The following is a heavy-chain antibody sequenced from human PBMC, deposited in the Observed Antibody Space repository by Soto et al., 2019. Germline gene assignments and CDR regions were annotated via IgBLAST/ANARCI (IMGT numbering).Heavy chain of an antibody. J-gene: IGHJ6*01. D-gene: IGHD3-3*01. Sequence: QVQLVESGGGVVQPGRSLRLSCAASGFTFSSYGMHWVRQAPGKGLEWVAVISYDGSNKYYADSVKGRFTISRDNSKNTLYLQMNSLRAEDTAVYYCAKDLLRTIFGVVTSPFNYGMDVWGQGTTVTVSS. V-gene: IGHV3-30*18. CDR1: GFTFSSYG. CDR2: ISYDGSNK. CDR3: AKDLLRTIFGVVTSPFNYGMDV.